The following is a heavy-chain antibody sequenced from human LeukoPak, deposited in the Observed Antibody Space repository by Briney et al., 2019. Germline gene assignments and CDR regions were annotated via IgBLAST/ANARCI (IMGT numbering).Heavy chain of an antibody. CDR2: ISVYNGNT. V-gene: IGHV1-18*01. CDR3: ARDLWSGSYQQDDAFDI. Sequence: ASVKVSCKASGYTFTSYGISWVRQAPGQGLEWMGWISVYNGNTNYAQKLQGRVTMTTDTSTSTAYMELRSLRSEDTAVYYCARDLWSGSYQQDDAFDIWGQGTMVTVSS. D-gene: IGHD1-26*01. J-gene: IGHJ3*02. CDR1: GYTFTSYG.